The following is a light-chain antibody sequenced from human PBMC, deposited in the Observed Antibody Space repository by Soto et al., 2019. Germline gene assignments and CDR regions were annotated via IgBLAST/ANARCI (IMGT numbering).Light chain of an antibody. CDR2: DVS. CDR1: SSDVGGYNY. CDR3: SSYTSSSTRV. Sequence: QSALTQPASVSGSPGQSITISCTGTSSDVGGYNYVSWYQQHPGKAPKLMIYDVSNRPSGVSNRFSGSKSGNTASLTISGLQAEDEADYFCSSYTSSSTRVFGEATNLTVL. J-gene: IGLJ2*01. V-gene: IGLV2-14*01.